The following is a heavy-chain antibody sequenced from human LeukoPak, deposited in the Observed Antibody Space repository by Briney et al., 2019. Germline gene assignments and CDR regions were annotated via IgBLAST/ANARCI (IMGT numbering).Heavy chain of an antibody. D-gene: IGHD4-17*01. Sequence: GGSLRLSCAASGFTFSSYGMHWVRQAPGKGLEWVAVISYDGSNKYYADSVKGRFTISRDNSKNTLYLQMNSLRAEDTAVYYCAKGNGDYIVPYYYYYGMDVWGQGTTVTVSS. CDR1: GFTFSSYG. CDR3: AKGNGDYIVPYYYYYGMDV. V-gene: IGHV3-30*18. CDR2: ISYDGSNK. J-gene: IGHJ6*02.